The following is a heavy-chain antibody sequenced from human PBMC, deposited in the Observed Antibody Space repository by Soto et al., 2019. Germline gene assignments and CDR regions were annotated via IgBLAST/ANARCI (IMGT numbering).Heavy chain of an antibody. J-gene: IGHJ6*03. CDR2: IGAYNGNT. V-gene: IGHV1-18*01. CDR3: ARVRQLVRYFYYYLDV. CDR1: GYTFSNHG. D-gene: IGHD6-6*01. Sequence: ASVKVSCKASGYTFSNHGITWVRQAPGQGLEWMGWIGAYNGNTHYTQSLQGRVTMTTDTSTSTAYMELRGLRSDDTAVYYCARVRQLVRYFYYYLDVWGKGTTVTVSS.